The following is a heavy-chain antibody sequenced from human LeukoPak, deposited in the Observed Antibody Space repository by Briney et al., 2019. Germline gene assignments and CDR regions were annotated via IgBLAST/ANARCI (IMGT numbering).Heavy chain of an antibody. V-gene: IGHV3-21*01. Sequence: GGSLRLSCAASGFTFSRYSMSWVRQAPGKGLEWVSAISPDSNYIYYADSVEGRFTISRDNAKNSLYLQMNSLRAEDTAVYYCARESSGYDRYHTDYWGQGTLVTVSS. CDR2: ISPDSNYI. CDR1: GFTFSRYS. D-gene: IGHD5-12*01. J-gene: IGHJ4*02. CDR3: ARESSGYDRYHTDY.